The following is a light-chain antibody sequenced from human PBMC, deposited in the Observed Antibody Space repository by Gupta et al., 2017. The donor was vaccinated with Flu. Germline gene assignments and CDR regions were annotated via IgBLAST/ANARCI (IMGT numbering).Light chain of an antibody. V-gene: IGKV3-15*01. CDR2: DAS. J-gene: IGKJ1*01. CDR3: PQYTNWPRT. Sequence: EIVMTQSPATLSVSPGERATLSCRASQSVSSKLAWYQQKPGQAPRLLIYDASTRATGIPARFSGSGSGTDFTLTISGLQSEDFAVYYCPQYTNWPRTFGQGTKVEIK. CDR1: QSVSSK.